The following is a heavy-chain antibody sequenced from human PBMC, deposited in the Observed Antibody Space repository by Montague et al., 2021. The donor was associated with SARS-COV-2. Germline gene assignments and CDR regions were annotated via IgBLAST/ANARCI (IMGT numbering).Heavy chain of an antibody. D-gene: IGHD3-10*01. V-gene: IGHV4-4*07. CDR3: AREAWFGDKTSASEYYGMDV. CDR2: IYTSGST. CDR1: GGSISSYY. J-gene: IGHJ6*02. Sequence: SETLFLTCTVSGGSISSYYWSWIRQPAGKGLEWIGRIYTSGSTNXNPSLKSRVTMSVDTSKNQFSLRLSSVTAADTAVYYCAREAWFGDKTSASEYYGMDVWGQGTTVTVSS.